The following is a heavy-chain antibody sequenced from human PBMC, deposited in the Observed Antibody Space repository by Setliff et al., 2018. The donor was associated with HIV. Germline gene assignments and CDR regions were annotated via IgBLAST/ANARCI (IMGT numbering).Heavy chain of an antibody. CDR2: IYSGGTT. J-gene: IGHJ3*02. CDR3: ARRDSYYDILTGRAFDAFDI. Sequence: SETLSLTCTVSGGSISSHYWSWIRQPPGKGLEWIGNIYSGGTTYYNSSLRSRVTISVDTSKNHFSLKLSSVTAADTAVYYCARRDSYYDILTGRAFDAFDIWGQGTVVTVSS. CDR1: GGSISSHY. D-gene: IGHD3-9*01. V-gene: IGHV4-59*08.